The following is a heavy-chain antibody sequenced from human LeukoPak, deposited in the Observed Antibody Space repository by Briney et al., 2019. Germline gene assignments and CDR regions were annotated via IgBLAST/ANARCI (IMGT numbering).Heavy chain of an antibody. D-gene: IGHD2-15*01. CDR2: IYYTGST. V-gene: IGHV4-30-4*01. Sequence: SETLSLACTVSGGSISSGDYYWSWIRQPPGKGLEWIGYIYYTGSTYYNPSLKSRVTISVDTSKNQFSLKLSSVTAADTAVYYCAGKGGRDWGQGTLVTVSS. CDR1: GGSISSGDYY. J-gene: IGHJ4*02. CDR3: AGKGGRD.